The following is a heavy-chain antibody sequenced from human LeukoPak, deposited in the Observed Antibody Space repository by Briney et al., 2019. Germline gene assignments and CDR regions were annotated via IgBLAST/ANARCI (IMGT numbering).Heavy chain of an antibody. Sequence: GGSLRLSCAASGFTFSDYYMSWIRQAPGKGLEWVSYISSRGSTKYYADSVKGRFTISRDNSKNTLYLQMNSLRAEDTAVYYCAKFLAGYYYDSSGYYDYWGQGTLVTVSS. CDR2: ISSRGSTK. J-gene: IGHJ4*02. CDR1: GFTFSDYY. V-gene: IGHV3-11*01. D-gene: IGHD3-22*01. CDR3: AKFLAGYYYDSSGYYDY.